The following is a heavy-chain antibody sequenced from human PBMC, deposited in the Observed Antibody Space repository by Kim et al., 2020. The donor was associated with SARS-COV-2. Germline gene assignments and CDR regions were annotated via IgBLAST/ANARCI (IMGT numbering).Heavy chain of an antibody. CDR3: ATSIVGATHYYFDY. V-gene: IGHV5-51*01. D-gene: IGHD1-26*01. J-gene: IGHJ4*02. Sequence: SPSFQGKVTISADKSSSTAYLQWSSLKASDTAMYYCATSIVGATHYYFDYWGQGTLVTVSS.